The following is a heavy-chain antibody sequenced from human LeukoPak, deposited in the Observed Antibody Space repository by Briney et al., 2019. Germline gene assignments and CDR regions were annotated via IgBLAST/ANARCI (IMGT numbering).Heavy chain of an antibody. CDR1: GGTFSSYA. V-gene: IGHV1-69*13. CDR3: AREGIPGYSSGWSDFDY. CDR2: IIPIFGTA. D-gene: IGHD6-19*01. J-gene: IGHJ4*02. Sequence: ASVKVSCKASGGTFSSYAISWVRQAPGQGLEWMGGIIPIFGTANYAQKFQGRVTITADESTSTAYMELSSLRSEDTAVYYCAREGIPGYSSGWSDFDYWGQGTLVTVSS.